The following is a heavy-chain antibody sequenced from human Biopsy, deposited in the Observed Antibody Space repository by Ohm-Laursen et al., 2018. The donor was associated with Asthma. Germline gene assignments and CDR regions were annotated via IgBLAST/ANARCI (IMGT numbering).Heavy chain of an antibody. CDR3: ARAVDYSHYYGIDV. CDR1: GYTFNSAG. V-gene: IGHV1-18*01. J-gene: IGHJ6*02. D-gene: IGHD3-10*01. Sequence: ASVKVSCKASGYTFNSAGITWVRQASGQGLEWMGWISVYNGNTKVAQKLQDRVTMITDTSTSTAYMELRSLRSDDTAVYFCARAVDYSHYYGIDVWDQGATVTVS. CDR2: ISVYNGNT.